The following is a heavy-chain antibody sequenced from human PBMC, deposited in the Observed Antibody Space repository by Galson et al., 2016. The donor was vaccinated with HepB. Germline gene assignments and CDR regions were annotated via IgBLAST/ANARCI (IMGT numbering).Heavy chain of an antibody. CDR3: AKVKGCINGICYDDYYYYYGVDV. CDR1: GFTFSSSG. CDR2: ISYDDGKNK. V-gene: IGHV3-30*18. J-gene: IGHJ6*02. Sequence: SLRLSCAGSGFTFSSSGMHWVRQAPGKGLEWVAVISYDDGKNKYYADSVKGRFTISRDNSKNTLYLQMNSVRAEDTAVYYCAKVKGCINGICYDDYYYYYGVDVWGQGTTVIVSS. D-gene: IGHD2-8*01.